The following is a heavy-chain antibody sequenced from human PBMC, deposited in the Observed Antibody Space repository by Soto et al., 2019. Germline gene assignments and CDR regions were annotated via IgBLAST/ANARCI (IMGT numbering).Heavy chain of an antibody. CDR1: RFSFSDYA. V-gene: IGHV3-23*04. J-gene: IGHJ4*02. CDR2: ISGSGGST. D-gene: IGHD3-10*01. CDR3: AKVRGGVLAPSYFDY. Sequence: EVQLVESGGGLVQPGGSLRLSCAASRFSFSDYAMSWVRQAPGKGLEWVSAISGSGGSTYSADSVEGRFTISRDNSKNTLYLQMNSLIAEDTALYYCAKVRGGVLAPSYFDYWGQGTLVTVSS.